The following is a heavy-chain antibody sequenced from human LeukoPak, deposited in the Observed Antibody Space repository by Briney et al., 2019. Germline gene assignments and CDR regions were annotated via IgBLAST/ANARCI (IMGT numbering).Heavy chain of an antibody. D-gene: IGHD6-13*01. CDR3: AKPPGAAAGRGYFQH. Sequence: GGSLRLSCAASGFTFSTYAMSWVRQAPGKGLEWVSVISGGSGSTSYADFVKGRFTISRDNSKNTLFLQMNSLRAEDTAVYYCAKPPGAAAGRGYFQHWGQGTLVTVSS. CDR1: GFTFSTYA. J-gene: IGHJ1*01. CDR2: ISGGSGST. V-gene: IGHV3-23*01.